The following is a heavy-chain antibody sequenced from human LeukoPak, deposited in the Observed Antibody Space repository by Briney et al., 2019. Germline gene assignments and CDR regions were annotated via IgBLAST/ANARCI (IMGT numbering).Heavy chain of an antibody. D-gene: IGHD3-10*01. Sequence: SETLSLTCSVSGDSISSGDYYWGWIRQPPGKGLEWIGYIYNSGSTHCNPSLKSRVIISVDTSKNQFSLKLSSVTAADTAVYYCARVQYYYGSGTYFYYFDSWGQGTLGTVSS. CDR1: GDSISSGDYY. J-gene: IGHJ4*02. V-gene: IGHV4-30-4*01. CDR3: ARVQYYYGSGTYFYYFDS. CDR2: IYNSGST.